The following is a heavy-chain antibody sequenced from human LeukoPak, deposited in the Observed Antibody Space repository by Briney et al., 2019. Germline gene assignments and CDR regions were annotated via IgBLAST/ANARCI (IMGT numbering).Heavy chain of an antibody. CDR2: IYYSGST. CDR3: ARGVPGRLRYFDWFRSDQILGYFDL. D-gene: IGHD3-9*01. V-gene: IGHV4-59*01. Sequence: SETLSLTCTVSGGSISSYYWSWIRQPPGKGLEWIGYIYYSGSTNYNPSLKSRVTISVDTSKNQFSLKLSSVTAADTAVYYCARGVPGRLRYFDWFRSDQILGYFDLWGRGTLVTVSS. CDR1: GGSISSYY. J-gene: IGHJ2*01.